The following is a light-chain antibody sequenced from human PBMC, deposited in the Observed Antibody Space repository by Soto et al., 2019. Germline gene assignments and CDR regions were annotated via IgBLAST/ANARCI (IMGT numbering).Light chain of an antibody. J-gene: IGKJ2*01. CDR2: SAS. CDR1: QSISTE. Sequence: EIVMTQSPATLSVSPGERATLSCRASQSISTEFAWYQQKPGQPPSLLIYSASTRATGVPARFTGSVSGSEFTLTISGLQSEDFAVYCCQPGHNWPLTFGQGTRLEI. V-gene: IGKV3-15*01. CDR3: QPGHNWPLT.